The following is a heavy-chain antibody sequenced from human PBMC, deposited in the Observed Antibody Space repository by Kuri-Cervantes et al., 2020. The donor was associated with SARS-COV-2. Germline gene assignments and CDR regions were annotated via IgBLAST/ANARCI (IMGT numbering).Heavy chain of an antibody. J-gene: IGHJ4*02. Sequence: GGSLRLSCAASGFTFSSYWMSWVRQAPGKGLEWVANIKQDGSEKYYVDSVKGRFTISRDNAKNSLYLQMNSLRAEDTAVYYCAKDRIGYCSSTSCPWFDYWDQGTLVTVSS. CDR3: AKDRIGYCSSTSCPWFDY. D-gene: IGHD2-2*01. CDR2: IKQDGSEK. V-gene: IGHV3-7*01. CDR1: GFTFSSYW.